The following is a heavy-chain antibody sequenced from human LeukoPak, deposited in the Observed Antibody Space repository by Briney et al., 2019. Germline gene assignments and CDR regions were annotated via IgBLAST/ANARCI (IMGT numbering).Heavy chain of an antibody. D-gene: IGHD3-16*01. Sequence: PGGSLRLSCAASGFTFDDYAMHWVRQAPGKGLEWVSGISWNGGIIGYADSVKGRFTISRDNAKNSLYLQMNSLRAEDTALYYCAKDISSGGVDPFDIWGQGTVVTVSS. CDR3: AKDISSGGVDPFDI. V-gene: IGHV3-9*01. CDR2: ISWNGGII. CDR1: GFTFDDYA. J-gene: IGHJ3*02.